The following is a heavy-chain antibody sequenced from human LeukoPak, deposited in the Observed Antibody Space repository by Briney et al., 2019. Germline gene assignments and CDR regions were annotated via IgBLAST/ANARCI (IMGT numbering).Heavy chain of an antibody. CDR1: GFTFSSYE. Sequence: QPGGSLRLSCAASGFTFSSYEMNWARQAPGKGLEWVSYISGSGSTIYYADSVKGRFTISRDNAKNSLYLQMNSLRAEDTAVYYCARKYCSSTSCLIDNWGQGTLVTVSS. D-gene: IGHD2-2*01. CDR2: ISGSGSTI. J-gene: IGHJ4*02. CDR3: ARKYCSSTSCLIDN. V-gene: IGHV3-48*03.